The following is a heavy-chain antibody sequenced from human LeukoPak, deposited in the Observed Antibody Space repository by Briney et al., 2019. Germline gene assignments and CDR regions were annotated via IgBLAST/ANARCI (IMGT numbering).Heavy chain of an antibody. CDR3: ARENKLITIFGTPGY. CDR2: INPNSGGT. V-gene: IGHV1-2*02. D-gene: IGHD3-3*01. CDR1: GYTFTGYY. J-gene: IGHJ4*02. Sequence: ASVKVSCKASGYTFTGYYMHWVRQAPGQGLEWMGWINPNSGGTNYAQKFQGRVTMTRDTSISTAYMELSRLRSDDTAVYYCARENKLITIFGTPGYWGQGTLVTVSS.